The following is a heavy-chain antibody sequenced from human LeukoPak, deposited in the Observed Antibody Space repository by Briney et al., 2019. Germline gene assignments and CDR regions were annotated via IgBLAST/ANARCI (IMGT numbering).Heavy chain of an antibody. CDR3: ARVGIALTSPFDY. D-gene: IGHD1-1*01. CDR1: GFTFSDYY. CDR2: MSSRGYPT. V-gene: IGHV3-11*01. J-gene: IGHJ4*02. Sequence: GGSLRLSCLASGFTFSDYYMSWVRQAPGKGLEWISYMSSRGYPTYYAESVKVRFTISRDNAKNTLYLQMHNLRADDTAVYFWARVGIALTSPFDYWGLGTLVALPS.